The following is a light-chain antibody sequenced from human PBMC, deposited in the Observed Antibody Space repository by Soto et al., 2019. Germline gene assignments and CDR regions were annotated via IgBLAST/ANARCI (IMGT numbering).Light chain of an antibody. CDR2: MAS. CDR1: QTISSW. J-gene: IGKJ2*01. Sequence: DIQMTQSPSTLSASVGDRVTITCRASQTISSWLAWYQQKPGKVPKLLIHMASSLESGVPSRFSGSGSGTEFTLTISSVQPDDFATYYCQHYNSYPYTFGQGTKVDIK. V-gene: IGKV1-5*03. CDR3: QHYNSYPYT.